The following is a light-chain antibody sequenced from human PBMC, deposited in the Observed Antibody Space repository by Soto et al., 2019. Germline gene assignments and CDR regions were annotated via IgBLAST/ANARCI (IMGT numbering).Light chain of an antibody. V-gene: IGLV2-14*03. CDR3: SSYTSSIPYV. J-gene: IGLJ1*01. CDR2: DVT. Sequence: QSVLTQPASVSGSPGQSIAISCTGNSSDVGGYDYVSWYQQHPDKAPKLMIYDVTKRPSGVSNRFSGSKSGNTASLTISGLQAEDEADYYCSSYTSSIPYVFGTGTKVTVL. CDR1: SSDVGGYDY.